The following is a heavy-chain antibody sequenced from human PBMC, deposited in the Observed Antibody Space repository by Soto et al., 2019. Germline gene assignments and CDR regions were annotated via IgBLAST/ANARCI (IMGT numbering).Heavy chain of an antibody. V-gene: IGHV3-21*01. D-gene: IGHD6-13*01. CDR1: GFTVSSYS. Sequence: PGGSLRLSCAASGFTVSSYSRNWVRQAPGKGLEWVSSISSSSSYIYYADSVKGRFTISRDNAKNSLYLQMNSLRAEDTAVYYCARDAAPYYYYYYMDVWGKGTTVTVSS. CDR2: ISSSSSYI. CDR3: ARDAAPYYYYYYMDV. J-gene: IGHJ6*03.